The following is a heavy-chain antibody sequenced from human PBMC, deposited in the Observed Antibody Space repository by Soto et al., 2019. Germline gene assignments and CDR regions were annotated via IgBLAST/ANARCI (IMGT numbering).Heavy chain of an antibody. J-gene: IGHJ1*01. CDR3: ARVATVTSRSEYFQH. CDR1: GYTFTIYY. D-gene: IGHD4-17*01. Sequence: ASVKVSCKASGYTFTIYYMHWVLQAPGQGLEWMGIINPSGGSTSYAQKFQGRVTMTRDTSTSTVYMELSSLRSEDTAVYYCARVATVTSRSEYFQHWGQGTLVTVSS. CDR2: INPSGGST. V-gene: IGHV1-46*03.